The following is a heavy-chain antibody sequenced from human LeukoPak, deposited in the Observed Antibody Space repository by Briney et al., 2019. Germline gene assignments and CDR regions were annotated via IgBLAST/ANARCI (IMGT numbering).Heavy chain of an antibody. D-gene: IGHD3-10*01. CDR1: GLSFNSCG. Sequence: GGSLRLSCAASGLSFNSCGMHWVRQAPGKGLEWVAVISSDGSNKYYADTVKGRFTISRDNSKNTLSLQMNSLRTEDTAVFYCAKGSGGSGSFYNHFDCWGQGTLVTVSS. CDR3: AKGSGGSGSFYNHFDC. J-gene: IGHJ4*02. V-gene: IGHV3-30*18. CDR2: ISSDGSNK.